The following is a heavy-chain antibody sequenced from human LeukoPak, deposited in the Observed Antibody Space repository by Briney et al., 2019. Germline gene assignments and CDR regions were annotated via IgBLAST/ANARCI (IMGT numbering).Heavy chain of an antibody. V-gene: IGHV3-23*01. CDR2: ISGSGGST. CDR3: AKDQVVVVAATDY. J-gene: IGHJ4*02. Sequence: GGSLRLSCAASGFTFSGYAMSWVRQAPGKGLEWVSAISGSGGSTYYADSVKGRFTISRDNSKNTLYLQMNSLRAEDTAVYYCAKDQVVVVAATDYWGQGTLVTVSS. D-gene: IGHD2-15*01. CDR1: GFTFSGYA.